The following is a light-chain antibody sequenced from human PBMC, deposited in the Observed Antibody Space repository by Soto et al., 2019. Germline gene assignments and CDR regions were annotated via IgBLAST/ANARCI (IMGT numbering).Light chain of an antibody. J-gene: IGLJ3*02. CDR3: QSYDSSLSGWV. V-gene: IGLV1-40*01. CDR1: SSNIGAGYD. CDR2: GTS. Sequence: QSALTQPPSVSGAPGQRVTISCTGSSSNIGAGYDVHWYQQLPGTAPKLLIYGTSNRPSGVPDRFSGSKSGTSASLAITGLQAEDEADYYCQSYDSSLSGWVFGGGTQLTVL.